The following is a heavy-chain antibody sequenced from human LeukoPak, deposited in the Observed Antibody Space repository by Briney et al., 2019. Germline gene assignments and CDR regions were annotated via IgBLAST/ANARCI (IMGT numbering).Heavy chain of an antibody. V-gene: IGHV4-59*01. CDR2: MYHSGST. D-gene: IGHD2-15*01. Sequence: SETLSLTCTVSGGCISPYYWSWIRQPPGKGLEWIGYMYHSGSTNYNPSLKSRVSISVDTSKNQFSLRLSSVTAADTAVYYCARLPGSWGQGILVTVSS. J-gene: IGHJ4*02. CDR1: GGCISPYY. CDR3: ARLPGS.